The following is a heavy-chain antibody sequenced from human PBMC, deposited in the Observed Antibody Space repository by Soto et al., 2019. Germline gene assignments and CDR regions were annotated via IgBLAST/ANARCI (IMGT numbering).Heavy chain of an antibody. CDR3: AKDVAAAGRIDI. J-gene: IGHJ3*02. Sequence: GASVKVSCKASGYTFTSYYMHWVRQAPGQVLEWMGIINPSGGSTSYAQKFQGRVTMTRDTSTSTVYMELSSLGSEDTAVYYCAKDVAAAGRIDIWGQGTMVTVSS. D-gene: IGHD6-13*01. CDR2: INPSGGST. V-gene: IGHV1-46*01. CDR1: GYTFTSYY.